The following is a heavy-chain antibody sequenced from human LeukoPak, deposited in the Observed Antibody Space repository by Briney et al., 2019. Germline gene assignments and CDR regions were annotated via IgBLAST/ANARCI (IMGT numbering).Heavy chain of an antibody. CDR3: AREIEYCTNGVCFPWFDP. J-gene: IGHJ5*02. D-gene: IGHD2-8*01. CDR1: GYTFTSYG. Sequence: ASVKVSCKASGYTFTSYGISWVRQAPGQGLEWMGWISAYNGNTNYAQKLQGRVTMTTDTSTSTAYMELRSLRSDDTAVYNCAREIEYCTNGVCFPWFDPWGQGTLVTVSS. CDR2: ISAYNGNT. V-gene: IGHV1-18*01.